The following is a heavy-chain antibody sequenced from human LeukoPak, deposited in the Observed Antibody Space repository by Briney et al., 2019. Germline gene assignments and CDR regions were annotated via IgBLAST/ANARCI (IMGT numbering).Heavy chain of an antibody. CDR1: GYTFTGYY. D-gene: IGHD5-18*01. CDR3: ARGRTVDTAMFDNDY. CDR2: INPNSGGT. Sequence: VASVKVSCKTSGYTFTGYYMHWVRQAPGQGLEWMGWINPNSGGTNYAQKFQGRVTMTRDTSISTAYMELSRLTSDDTAVYYCARGRTVDTAMFDNDYWGQGTLVTVSS. V-gene: IGHV1-2*02. J-gene: IGHJ4*02.